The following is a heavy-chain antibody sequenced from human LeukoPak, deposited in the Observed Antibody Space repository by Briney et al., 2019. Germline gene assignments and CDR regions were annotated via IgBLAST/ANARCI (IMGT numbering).Heavy chain of an antibody. Sequence: SETLSLTCAVYGGSFSGYYWSWIRQPPGKGLEWIGSIYYSGSTYYNPSLKSRVTISVDTSKNQFSLKLSSVTAADTAVYYCARQSGITMIVVVIHDAFDIWGQGTMVTVSS. CDR1: GGSFSGYY. CDR3: ARQSGITMIVVVIHDAFDI. D-gene: IGHD3-22*01. CDR2: IYYSGST. J-gene: IGHJ3*02. V-gene: IGHV4-34*01.